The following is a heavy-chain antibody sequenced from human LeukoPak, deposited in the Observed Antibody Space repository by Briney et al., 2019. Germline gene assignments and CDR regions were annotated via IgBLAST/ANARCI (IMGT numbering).Heavy chain of an antibody. V-gene: IGHV3-30*18. J-gene: IGHJ4*02. CDR2: VSSDGNSK. D-gene: IGHD6-13*01. Sequence: GGSLRLSCAASGFTFSNYAMHWVRQAPGKGLEWVAVVSSDGNSKYYADSMKGRFTISRDNSKNTLYLQINSLRADDTAVFYYAKDGGRAAAGTVDSWGQGALVTVSS. CDR1: GFTFSNYA. CDR3: AKDGGRAAAGTVDS.